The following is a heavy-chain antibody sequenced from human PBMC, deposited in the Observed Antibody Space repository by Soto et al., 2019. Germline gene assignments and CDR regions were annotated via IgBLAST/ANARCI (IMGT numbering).Heavy chain of an antibody. D-gene: IGHD2-2*01. CDR2: ISAYDGNT. V-gene: IGHV1-18*04. Sequence: ASVKVSCKASGYTFNTYGIKWVRQAPGQGLEWMGWISAYDGNTQYAQKLQARVTLTIDTSTSTAYMELRSLRSDDTAVYYCASSPEGYCNSTACPFDYWGQGTLVPVSS. CDR3: ASSPEGYCNSTACPFDY. CDR1: GYTFNTYG. J-gene: IGHJ4*02.